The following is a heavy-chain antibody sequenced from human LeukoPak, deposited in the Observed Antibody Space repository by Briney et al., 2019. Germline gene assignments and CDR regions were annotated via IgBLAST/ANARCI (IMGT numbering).Heavy chain of an antibody. Sequence: GGSLRLSCAASGFTFSSYSMNWVRQAPGKGLEWVSSISSSSSYIYYADSVKGRFTISRDNAKNTLYLQMNSLRAEDTAVYYCARVHGYGEAFDIWGQGTMVTVSS. J-gene: IGHJ3*02. CDR2: ISSSSSYI. CDR1: GFTFSSYS. D-gene: IGHD1-1*01. CDR3: ARVHGYGEAFDI. V-gene: IGHV3-21*01.